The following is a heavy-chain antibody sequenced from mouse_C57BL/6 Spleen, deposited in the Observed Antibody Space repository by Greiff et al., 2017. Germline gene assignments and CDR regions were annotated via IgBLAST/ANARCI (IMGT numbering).Heavy chain of an antibody. CDR1: GFTFSSYG. J-gene: IGHJ1*03. Sequence: EVQLVESGGDLVKPGGSLKLSCAASGFTFSSYGMSWVRQTPDKRLEWVATISSGGSYTYYPDSVKGRFTISRDNAKNTLYLQMSSLKSEDTAMYYCARRDSKNWYFDVWGTGTTVTVSS. D-gene: IGHD2-5*01. CDR3: ARRDSKNWYFDV. V-gene: IGHV5-6*01. CDR2: ISSGGSYT.